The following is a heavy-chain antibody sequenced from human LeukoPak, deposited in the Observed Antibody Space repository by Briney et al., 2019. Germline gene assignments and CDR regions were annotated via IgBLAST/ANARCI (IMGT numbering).Heavy chain of an antibody. CDR3: ARDYSPVVVPAAILN. D-gene: IGHD2-2*02. Sequence: SETLSLTCAVYGGSFSGYYWSWIRQPPGKGLEWIGEINHSGSTNYNPSLKSRVTISVDTSKNQFSLKLSSVTAADTAVYYCARDYSPVVVPAAILNWGQGTLVTVSS. CDR1: GGSFSGYY. CDR2: INHSGST. V-gene: IGHV4-34*01. J-gene: IGHJ4*02.